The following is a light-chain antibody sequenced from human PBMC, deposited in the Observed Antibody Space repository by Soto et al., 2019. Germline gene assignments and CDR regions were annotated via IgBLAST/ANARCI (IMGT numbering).Light chain of an antibody. CDR1: QSVSSY. Sequence: EIVLTQSPATLSLSPGERATLSCRASQSVSSYLAWYQQKPGQAPRLLIYDASSRATGIPARFSGSGSGTDFTLTISGLEPEDFAVYHCQQRSNWPVTFGQGTKVDIK. CDR3: QQRSNWPVT. J-gene: IGKJ1*01. CDR2: DAS. V-gene: IGKV3-11*01.